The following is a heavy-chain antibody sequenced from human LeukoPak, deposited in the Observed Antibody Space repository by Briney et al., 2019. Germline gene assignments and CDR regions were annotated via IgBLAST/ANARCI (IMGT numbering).Heavy chain of an antibody. J-gene: IGHJ5*02. V-gene: IGHV4-30-4*01. CDR2: IYYSGST. D-gene: IGHD6-13*01. Sequence: SQTLSLTCTVSGGSISSGDYYWSWIRQPPGKSLEWIGYIYYSGSTYYNPSLKSRVTISVDTSKNQFSLKLSSVTAADTAVYYCARGIGAAAGTWFWFDPWGQGTLVTVSS. CDR1: GGSISSGDYY. CDR3: ARGIGAAAGTWFWFDP.